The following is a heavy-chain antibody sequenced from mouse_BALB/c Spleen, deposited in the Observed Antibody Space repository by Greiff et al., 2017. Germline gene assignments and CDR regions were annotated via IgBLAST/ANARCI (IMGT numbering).Heavy chain of an antibody. D-gene: IGHD1-2*01. V-gene: IGHV5-17*02. J-gene: IGHJ4*01. Sequence: EVKVVESGGGLVQPGGSRKLSCAASGFTFSSFGMHWVRQAPEKGLEWVAYISSGSSTIYYADTVKGRFTISRDNPKNTLFLQMTSLRSEDTAMYYCARGGYGHYYAMDYWGQGTSVTVSS. CDR3: ARGGYGHYYAMDY. CDR1: GFTFSSFG. CDR2: ISSGSSTI.